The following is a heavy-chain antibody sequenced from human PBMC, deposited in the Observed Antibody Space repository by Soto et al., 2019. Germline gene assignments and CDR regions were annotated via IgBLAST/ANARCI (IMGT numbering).Heavy chain of an antibody. CDR1: GGTLSNYG. J-gene: IGHJ4*02. D-gene: IGHD2-2*01. CDR2: ILPVFGTS. Sequence: QLHLVQSGSEVKKPGSSVRVSCKTSGGTLSNYGLSWVRLAPGQGLEWMGGILPVFGTSNYAQKSQDRLTITADESTNTAYMDLTSLTSDDTAVYYCAREPSRYQSYYFDYWGQGTLVTVSS. V-gene: IGHV1-69*12. CDR3: AREPSRYQSYYFDY.